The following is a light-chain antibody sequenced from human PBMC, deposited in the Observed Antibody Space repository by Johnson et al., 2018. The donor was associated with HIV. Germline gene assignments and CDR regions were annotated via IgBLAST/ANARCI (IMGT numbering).Light chain of an antibody. CDR2: DNN. Sequence: QAVLTQPPSVSAAPGQKVTISCSGSSSNIGNNYVSWYQQLPGTAPKLLIYDNNKRPSGIPDRFSDSKSGTSATLGITGLPTGDEADYYCGTWDSSLSAGYVFGTGTKVTVL. V-gene: IGLV1-51*01. CDR3: GTWDSSLSAGYV. CDR1: SSNIGNNY. J-gene: IGLJ1*01.